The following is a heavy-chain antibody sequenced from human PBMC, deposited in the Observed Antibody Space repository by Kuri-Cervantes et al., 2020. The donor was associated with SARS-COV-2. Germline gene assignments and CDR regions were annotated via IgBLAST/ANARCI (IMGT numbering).Heavy chain of an antibody. CDR3: ARQDLLDCSSTSCSFDAFEI. J-gene: IGHJ3*02. CDR1: GYTFTSDG. D-gene: IGHD2-2*01. Sequence: SVKVSCKASGYTFTSDGISWVRQAPGQGLEWMGGIIPIFGTANYAQKFQGRVTITTDESTSTAYMELSSVTAADTAVYYCARQDLLDCSSTSCSFDAFEIWGQGTMVTVSS. CDR2: IIPIFGTA. V-gene: IGHV1-69*05.